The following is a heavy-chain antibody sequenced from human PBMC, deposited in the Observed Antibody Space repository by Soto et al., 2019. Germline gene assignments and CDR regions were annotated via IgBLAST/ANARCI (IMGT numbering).Heavy chain of an antibody. J-gene: IGHJ4*02. Sequence: SETLSLTCTVSGGSISSYYWSWIRQPPGKGLEWIGYIYYSGSTNYNPSLKSRVTISVDTSKNQFSLKLSSVTAADTAVYYCARPTYNSGSPFDYWGQGTLVTVS. V-gene: IGHV4-59*01. CDR2: IYYSGST. CDR3: ARPTYNSGSPFDY. CDR1: GGSISSYY. D-gene: IGHD1-20*01.